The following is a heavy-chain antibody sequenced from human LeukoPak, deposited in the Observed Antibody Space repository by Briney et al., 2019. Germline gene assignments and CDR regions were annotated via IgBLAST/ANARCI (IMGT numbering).Heavy chain of an antibody. CDR3: ARNSADLDY. V-gene: IGHV6-1*01. D-gene: IGHD1-26*01. CDR1: GDSVSSKSSA. CDR2: TYYRSKWNN. Sequence: SQTLSLNCAIYGDSVSSKSSAWHWIRQSPSRGLEWLGRTYYRSKWNNHYAVSVKSRITINADTSKNQFSLQLNSVTPEDTAVYYCARNSADLDYWGRGILVTVSS. J-gene: IGHJ4*02.